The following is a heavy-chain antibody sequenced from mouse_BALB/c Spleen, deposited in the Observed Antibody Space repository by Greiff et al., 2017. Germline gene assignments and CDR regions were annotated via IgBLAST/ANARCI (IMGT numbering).Heavy chain of an antibody. V-gene: IGHV3-1*02. CDR2: IHYSGST. J-gene: IGHJ4*01. Sequence: EVQLVESGPDLVKPSQSLSLTCTVTGYSITSGYSWHWIRQIPGNKLEWMGYIHYSGSTNYNPSLKSRISITRDTSKNQFFLQLNSVTTEDTATYYCARRVYYEYDGFGYAMDYGGQGTSVTVAS. D-gene: IGHD2-4*01. CDR1: GYSITSGYS. CDR3: ARRVYYEYDGFGYAMDY.